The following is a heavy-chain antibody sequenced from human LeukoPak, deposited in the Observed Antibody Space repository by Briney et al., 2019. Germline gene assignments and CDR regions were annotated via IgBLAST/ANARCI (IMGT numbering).Heavy chain of an antibody. CDR1: GFTFSRYE. V-gene: IGHV3-48*03. CDR3: ARDSYYSSDY. J-gene: IGHJ4*02. CDR2: ITTSGNTI. D-gene: IGHD3-22*01. Sequence: GGSLRLSCAASGFTFSRYEMNWVRQAPGKGLEWISFITTSGNTIYYGDSVKGRFTISRDNAKNSLYLQMNSLRAEDTAVYYCARDSYYSSDYWGQGTLVTVSS.